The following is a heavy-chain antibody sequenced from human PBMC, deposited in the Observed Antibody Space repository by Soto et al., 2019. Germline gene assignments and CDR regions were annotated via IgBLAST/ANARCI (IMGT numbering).Heavy chain of an antibody. CDR1: GFAFSTFA. CDR3: AKHKGYFGSGQPDNWLDP. V-gene: IGHV3-23*01. J-gene: IGHJ5*02. D-gene: IGHD3-10*01. Sequence: GGSLRLSCAASGFAFSTFAMSWVRQAPGKGLEWVSSINGGGGSTYYSDSVKGRFSISRDNSKNTLYLQMNSLSAEDSAVYFCAKHKGYFGSGQPDNWLDPWGQGTLVTVSS. CDR2: INGGGGST.